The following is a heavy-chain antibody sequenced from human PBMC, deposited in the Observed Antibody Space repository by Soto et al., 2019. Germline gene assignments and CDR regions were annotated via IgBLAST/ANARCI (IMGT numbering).Heavy chain of an antibody. D-gene: IGHD2-15*01. CDR1: GGSISSGDYY. CDR2: IYYSGST. Sequence: SETLSLTCTVSGGSISSGDYYWSWIRQPPGKGLEWIGYIYYSGSTYYNPSLKSRVTISVDTSKNQFSLKLSSVTAADTAVYYCARGPLYCSGGSCYGAVEYYFDYWGQGTLVTVSS. J-gene: IGHJ4*02. CDR3: ARGPLYCSGGSCYGAVEYYFDY. V-gene: IGHV4-30-4*01.